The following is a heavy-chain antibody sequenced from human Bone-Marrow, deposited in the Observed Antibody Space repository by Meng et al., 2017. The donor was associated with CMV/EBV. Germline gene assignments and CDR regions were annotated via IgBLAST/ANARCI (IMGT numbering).Heavy chain of an antibody. V-gene: IGHV3-66*02. J-gene: IGHJ4*02. CDR1: GFTVSSNY. D-gene: IGHD3-22*01. CDR3: ARGGGYYAIDY. Sequence: GESLKISCAASGFTVSSNYVNWVRQAPGKGLEWVSVIYSDGRTYYADSVKGRFTISRDNSKNTLDLQMNSLRDEDTAVYYCARGGGYYAIDYWGQGTLVTVSS. CDR2: IYSDGRT.